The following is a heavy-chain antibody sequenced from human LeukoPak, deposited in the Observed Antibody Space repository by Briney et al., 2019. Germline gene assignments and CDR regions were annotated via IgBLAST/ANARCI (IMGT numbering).Heavy chain of an antibody. V-gene: IGHV1-46*03. Sequence: GASVKVSCKASGYTFTSYYMHWVRQAPGQGLEWMGIINPSGGSTSYAQKFQGRVTMTGDTPTSTVYMELSSLRSEDTAVYYCARVGAVAGRAPDYWGQGTLVTVSS. CDR3: ARVGAVAGRAPDY. J-gene: IGHJ4*02. CDR2: INPSGGST. CDR1: GYTFTSYY. D-gene: IGHD6-19*01.